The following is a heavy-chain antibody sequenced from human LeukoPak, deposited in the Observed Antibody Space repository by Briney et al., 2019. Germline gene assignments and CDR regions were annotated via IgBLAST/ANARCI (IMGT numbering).Heavy chain of an antibody. CDR1: GGSISSSSYR. CDR3: ARSRYSSSWNRDYYYYMDV. V-gene: IGHV4-39*07. Sequence: PSETLSLTCTVSGGSISSSSYRWGWIRQPPGKGLEWVGSINYSGSTYYNPSLKSRVTISVDTSKNQFSLKLSSVTAADTAVYYCARSRYSSSWNRDYYYYMDVWGKGTTVTVSS. CDR2: INYSGST. D-gene: IGHD6-13*01. J-gene: IGHJ6*03.